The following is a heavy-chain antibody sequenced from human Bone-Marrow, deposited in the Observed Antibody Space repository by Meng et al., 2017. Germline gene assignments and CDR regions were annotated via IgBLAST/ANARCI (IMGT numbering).Heavy chain of an antibody. V-gene: IGHV3-23*01. CDR2: ISVNGDRA. CDR3: AKDRVPDGIWSIDY. J-gene: IGHJ4*02. D-gene: IGHD1-14*01. CDR1: GFAFSSYT. Sequence: GGSLRLSCAASGFAFSSYTMSWVRQAPGKGLEWVSGISVNGDRAYYAVSVKGRFTISRDNSKNTLYVQMNSLRAEDTAVYYCAKDRVPDGIWSIDYWGQGTLVTVSS.